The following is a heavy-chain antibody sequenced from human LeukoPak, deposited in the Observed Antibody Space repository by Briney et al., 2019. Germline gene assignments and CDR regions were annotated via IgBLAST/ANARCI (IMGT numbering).Heavy chain of an antibody. CDR1: GGSISSGGYY. Sequence: SQTLSLTCTVSGGSISSGGYYWSWIRQHPGKGLEWIGYIYYSGSTYYNPSLKSRVTISVDTSKNQFSLKLSSVTAADTAVYYCARHNPSRTNGVAGNWFDPWGQGTLVTVSS. CDR3: ARHNPSRTNGVAGNWFDP. CDR2: IYYSGST. D-gene: IGHD2-8*01. J-gene: IGHJ5*02. V-gene: IGHV4-31*03.